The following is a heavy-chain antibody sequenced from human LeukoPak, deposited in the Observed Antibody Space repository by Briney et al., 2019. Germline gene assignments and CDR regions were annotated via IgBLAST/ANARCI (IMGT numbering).Heavy chain of an antibody. J-gene: IGHJ3*02. V-gene: IGHV3-53*01. CDR2: IYSGGST. D-gene: IGHD1-26*01. CDR1: GFTVSSNY. Sequence: GGSLRLSCAASGFTVSSNYMSWVRQAPGKGLEWVSVIYSGGSTYYADSVKGRFTTSRDNSKNTLYLQMNSLRAEDTAVYYCARQWELDAFDIWGQGTMVTVSS. CDR3: ARQWELDAFDI.